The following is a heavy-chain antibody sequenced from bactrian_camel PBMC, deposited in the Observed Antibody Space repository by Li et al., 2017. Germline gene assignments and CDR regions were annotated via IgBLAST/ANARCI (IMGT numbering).Heavy chain of an antibody. V-gene: IGHV3S40*01. Sequence: DVQLVESGGGLVQPGGSLRLSCAASGFTFSSTAMSWHRQAPGKGLERVSAISSVGATYYADSVKGRFTISLDTAKNTVYLQMNSLKPEDTAMYHCAAATLVLGSWSDRTLYSAWGQGTQVTVS. CDR1: GFTFSSTA. J-gene: IGHJ6*01. D-gene: IGHD4*01. CDR2: ISSVGAT. CDR3: AAATLVLGSWSDRTLYSA.